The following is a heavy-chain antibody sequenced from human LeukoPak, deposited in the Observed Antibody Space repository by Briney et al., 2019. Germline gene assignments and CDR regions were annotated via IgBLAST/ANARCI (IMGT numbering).Heavy chain of an antibody. Sequence: PGGSLRLSCAASGFTFSSYAMHWVRQAPGKGLEWVSSISSSGLYIYYADSVKGRFTISRDNAKNSLYLQMNSLRAEDTAVYYCAELGITMIGGVWGKGTTVTISS. CDR3: AELGITMIGGV. CDR2: ISSSGLYI. V-gene: IGHV3-21*01. J-gene: IGHJ6*04. D-gene: IGHD3-10*02. CDR1: GFTFSSYA.